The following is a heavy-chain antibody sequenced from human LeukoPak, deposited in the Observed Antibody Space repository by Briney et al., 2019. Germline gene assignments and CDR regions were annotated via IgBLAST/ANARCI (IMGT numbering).Heavy chain of an antibody. V-gene: IGHV3-53*01. CDR2: IYSGGST. Sequence: GGSLRLSCAASGFTVSSNYMSWVRQAPGKGLEWVSVIYSGGSTYYADSVTGRFTISRDNSKNTLYLQMNSLRAEDTAVYYCAREGEQLGPFDYWGQGTLVTVSS. J-gene: IGHJ4*02. CDR3: AREGEQLGPFDY. D-gene: IGHD3-16*01. CDR1: GFTVSSNY.